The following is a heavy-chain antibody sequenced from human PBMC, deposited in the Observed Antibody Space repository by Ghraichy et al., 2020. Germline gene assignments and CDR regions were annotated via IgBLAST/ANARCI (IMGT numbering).Heavy chain of an antibody. V-gene: IGHV4-39*01. CDR3: ASRGGCGGGRCTSFWLDP. J-gene: IGHJ5*02. CDR2: IFHSGTT. CDR1: SDSISSSSYY. Sequence: SETLSLTCTVSSDSISSSSYYWAWIRQPPGEGLEWIASIFHSGTTYYNPSLKSRVTISVDTSKNQFSLKLSSVTAADTAVYYCASRGGCGGGRCTSFWLDPWGQGTLVTVSS. D-gene: IGHD2-15*01.